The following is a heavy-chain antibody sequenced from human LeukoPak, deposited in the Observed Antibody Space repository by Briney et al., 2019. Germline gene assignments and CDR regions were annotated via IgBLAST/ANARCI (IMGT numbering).Heavy chain of an antibody. V-gene: IGHV4-34*01. CDR1: GGSFSGYY. CDR2: INHSGST. J-gene: IGHJ4*02. D-gene: IGHD6-19*01. CDR3: ASHGIAVAGKSYYFDY. Sequence: PSETLSLTCAVYGGSFSGYYWSWIRQPPGKGLEWIGEINHSGSTNYNPSLKSRVTISVDTSKNQFSLKLSSVTAADTAVYYCASHGIAVAGKSYYFDYWGQGTLVTVSS.